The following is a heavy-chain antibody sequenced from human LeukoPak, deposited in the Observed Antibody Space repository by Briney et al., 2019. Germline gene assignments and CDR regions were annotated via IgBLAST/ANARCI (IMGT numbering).Heavy chain of an antibody. CDR3: ARVYGSGSYYND. V-gene: IGHV3-23*01. D-gene: IGHD3-10*01. CDR2: ISGSGDKT. CDR1: GFTVSRNY. J-gene: IGHJ4*02. Sequence: PGGSLRLSCAASGFTVSRNYMSWVRQAPGKGLEWVSSISGSGDKTYYADSVKGRLTISRDNSKNTLYLQMNSLRAEDTAVYYCARVYGSGSYYNDWGQGTLVTVSS.